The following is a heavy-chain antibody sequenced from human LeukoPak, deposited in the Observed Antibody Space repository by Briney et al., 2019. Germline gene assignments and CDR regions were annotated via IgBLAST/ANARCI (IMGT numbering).Heavy chain of an antibody. J-gene: IGHJ4*02. CDR3: AKDNVAAAGRYFDY. D-gene: IGHD6-13*01. CDR2: ISYDGSNK. Sequence: GGSLRLSCAASGFTSSSYGMHWVRQAPGKGLEWVALISYDGSNKYFADSVKGRFTISRDNSKNTLYLQMHSLRAEDTAVYYCAKDNVAAAGRYFDYWGQGTLVTVSS. CDR1: GFTSSSYG. V-gene: IGHV3-30*18.